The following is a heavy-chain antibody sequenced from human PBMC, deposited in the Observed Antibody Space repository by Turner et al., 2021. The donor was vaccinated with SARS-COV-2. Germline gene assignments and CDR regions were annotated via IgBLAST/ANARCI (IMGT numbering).Heavy chain of an antibody. CDR2: INPNNGGT. J-gene: IGHJ4*02. CDR3: ARAVGYTDMEY. D-gene: IGHD5-18*01. V-gene: IGHV1-2*02. CDR1: GFTFTGYY. Sequence: QVQLVQAGAEVKKPGPSVQVSGKASGFTFTGYYMHWVRQAPGQGLEWRGWINPNNGGTNCAQKFQGRVTMTRDTSISTAYMELSRLRSDDTAVYYCARAVGYTDMEYWGQGTLVTVSS.